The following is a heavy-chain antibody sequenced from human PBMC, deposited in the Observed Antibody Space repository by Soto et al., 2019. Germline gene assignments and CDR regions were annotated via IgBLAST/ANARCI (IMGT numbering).Heavy chain of an antibody. CDR3: VRSWGVYCSSTRCYSPWLDP. CDR2: ISSSGSPI. Sequence: GGSLRLSCVASGFTFSSHEMNWVRQAPGKGLEWVSYISSSGSPIDYADSVRGRFTISRDNAKNSVILQMNSLRVEDTAVYYCVRSWGVYCSSTRCYSPWLDPWGQGTLVTVSS. D-gene: IGHD2-2*02. J-gene: IGHJ5*02. V-gene: IGHV3-48*03. CDR1: GFTFSSHE.